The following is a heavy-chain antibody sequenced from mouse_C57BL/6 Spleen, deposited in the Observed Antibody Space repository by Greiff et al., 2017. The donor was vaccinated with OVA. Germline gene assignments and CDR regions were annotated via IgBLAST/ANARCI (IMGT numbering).Heavy chain of an antibody. CDR2: IYPGSGNT. CDR1: GYTFTDYY. CDR3: AREGTVVADY. J-gene: IGHJ2*01. V-gene: IGHV1-76*01. D-gene: IGHD1-1*01. Sequence: QVQLKQSGAELVRPGASVKLSCKASGYTFTDYYINWVKQRPGQGLEWIARIYPGSGNTYYNEKFKGKATLTAEKSSSTAYMQLSSLTSEDSAVYFCAREGTVVADYWGQGTTLTVSS.